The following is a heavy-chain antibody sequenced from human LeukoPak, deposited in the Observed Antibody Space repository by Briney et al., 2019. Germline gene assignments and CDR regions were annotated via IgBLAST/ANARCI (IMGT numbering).Heavy chain of an antibody. J-gene: IGHJ4*02. Sequence: GGSLRLSCAASGFTVSSNYMTWVRQAPGKGLEWVSVIYSGGSTYYADSVKGRFTISRDNSKNTLYLQMNSLRAEDTAAYYCARVRVGAYDFEYWGQGALVTVSS. CDR3: ARVRVGAYDFEY. D-gene: IGHD3-10*01. CDR2: IYSGGST. CDR1: GFTVSSNY. V-gene: IGHV3-53*01.